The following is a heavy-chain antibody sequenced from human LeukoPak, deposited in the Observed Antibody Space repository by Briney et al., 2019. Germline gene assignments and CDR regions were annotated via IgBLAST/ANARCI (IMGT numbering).Heavy chain of an antibody. D-gene: IGHD5-24*01. V-gene: IGHV3-53*01. CDR1: GSTVSSNY. Sequence: GGSLRLSCAASGSTVSSNYMNSVRQAPGKGLEWVSVIYSGGNTYYADSVKGRVTISRDISKSTLYLQMNSLRAEDTAVYYCARDARDGYHDAFDIWGQGTMVTVSS. CDR3: ARDARDGYHDAFDI. CDR2: IYSGGNT. J-gene: IGHJ3*02.